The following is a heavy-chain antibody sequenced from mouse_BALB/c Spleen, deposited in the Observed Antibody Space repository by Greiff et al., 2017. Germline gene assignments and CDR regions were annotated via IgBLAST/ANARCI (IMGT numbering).Heavy chain of an antibody. J-gene: IGHJ4*01. Sequence: VQLKQSGPELVKPGASVKMSCKASGYTFTSYVMHWVKQKPGQGLEWIGYINPYNDGTKYNEKFKGKATLTSDKSSSTAYMELSSLTSEDSAVYYCARGCYGSRDYYAMDYWGQGTSVTVSS. CDR1: GYTFTSYV. D-gene: IGHD1-1*01. CDR2: INPYNDGT. CDR3: ARGCYGSRDYYAMDY. V-gene: IGHV1-14*01.